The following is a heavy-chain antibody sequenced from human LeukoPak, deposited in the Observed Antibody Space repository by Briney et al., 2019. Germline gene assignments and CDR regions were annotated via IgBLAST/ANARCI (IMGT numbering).Heavy chain of an antibody. CDR1: GFTFSNYA. V-gene: IGHV3-30-3*01. CDR3: ARGGVTTMTLRDLWLDY. CDR2: MSYDGSNK. D-gene: IGHD4-17*01. J-gene: IGHJ4*02. Sequence: GGSLRLSCAASGFTFSNYAMHWVRQAPGKGLEWVALMSYDGSNKFYADSVKGRFTISRGNSKSTLYLQMNSLKAEDTAVYYCARGGVTTMTLRDLWLDYWGQGTLVTVSS.